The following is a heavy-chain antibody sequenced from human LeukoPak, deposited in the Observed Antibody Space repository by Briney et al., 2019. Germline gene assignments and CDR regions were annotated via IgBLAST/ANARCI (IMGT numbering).Heavy chain of an antibody. V-gene: IGHV4-59*11. CDR1: DDSFSSHY. D-gene: IGHD4-17*01. CDR3: ARDLVTVTKGFDI. J-gene: IGHJ3*02. Sequence: PSETLSLTGAVSDDSFSSHYWTWIRQPPGKGLEWIGYISYIGSTNYNPSLKSRVTISIDTSKSEFSLKLTSVTAADTAVYYCARDLVTVTKGFDIWGQGTMVTVSS. CDR2: ISYIGST.